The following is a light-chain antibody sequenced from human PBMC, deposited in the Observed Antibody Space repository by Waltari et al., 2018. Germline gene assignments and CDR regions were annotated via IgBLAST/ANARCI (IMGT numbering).Light chain of an antibody. V-gene: IGKV3-15*01. J-gene: IGKJ4*01. CDR1: QSVRST. Sequence: EIVMTQSPATLSVSPGERATLSCRASQSVRSTLAWYQQKPGQAPRLLFYGASTRATGIPARFSGSGSGTEFTLTISSLQSEDFAVYYCQQYNNWPITFGGGTKVEIK. CDR2: GAS. CDR3: QQYNNWPIT.